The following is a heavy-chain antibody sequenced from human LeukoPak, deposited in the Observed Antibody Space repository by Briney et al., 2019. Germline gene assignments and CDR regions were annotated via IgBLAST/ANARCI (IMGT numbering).Heavy chain of an antibody. J-gene: IGHJ4*02. Sequence: GGSLRLSCAASGFTFSTYAMSWVRQTPGKGLEWVSAISGSGTDTYYADSVKGRFTISRDNSKNTLCLQLNSLRAEDTAVYYCAKDHITKKTSTFDCWGQGTLVTVSS. CDR3: AKDHITKKTSTFDC. CDR2: ISGSGTDT. D-gene: IGHD1-14*01. V-gene: IGHV3-23*01. CDR1: GFTFSTYA.